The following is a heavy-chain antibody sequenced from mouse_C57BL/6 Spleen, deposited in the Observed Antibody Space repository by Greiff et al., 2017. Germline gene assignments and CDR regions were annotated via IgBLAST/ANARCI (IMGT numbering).Heavy chain of an antibody. Sequence: EVMLVESGGGLVKPGGSLKLSCAASGFTFSSYAMSWVRQTPEKRLEWVATISDGGSYTYYPDNVKGRFTISRDNAKNNLYLQMSHLKSEDTAMYYCARSRRYYFDYWGQGTTLTVSS. CDR2: ISDGGSYT. V-gene: IGHV5-4*03. D-gene: IGHD1-1*01. CDR3: ARSRRYYFDY. CDR1: GFTFSSYA. J-gene: IGHJ2*01.